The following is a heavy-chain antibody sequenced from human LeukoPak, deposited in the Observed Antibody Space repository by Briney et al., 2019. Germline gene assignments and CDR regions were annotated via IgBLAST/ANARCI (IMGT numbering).Heavy chain of an antibody. CDR2: ISSSSSYI. J-gene: IGHJ4*02. D-gene: IGHD6-19*01. CDR3: ARGERYSSGPDY. V-gene: IGHV3-21*01. CDR1: GFTFSSYS. Sequence: GGSLRLSCAASGFTFSSYSMSWVRQAPGKGLEWVSSISSSSSYIYYADSVKGRFTISRDNAKNSLYLQMNSLRAEDTAVYYCARGERYSSGPDYWGQGTLVTVSS.